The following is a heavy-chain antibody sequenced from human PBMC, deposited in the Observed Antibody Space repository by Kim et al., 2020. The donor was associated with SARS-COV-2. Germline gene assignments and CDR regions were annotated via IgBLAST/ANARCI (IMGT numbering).Heavy chain of an antibody. D-gene: IGHD3-10*01. J-gene: IGHJ4*02. CDR3: AKDTKYPYYYGSGSFLDY. Sequence: KGRFTISRDNSKNTRYLQMSSLRTEDTAVYYCAKDTKYPYYYGSGSFLDYWGQGTLVTVSS. V-gene: IGHV3-33*06.